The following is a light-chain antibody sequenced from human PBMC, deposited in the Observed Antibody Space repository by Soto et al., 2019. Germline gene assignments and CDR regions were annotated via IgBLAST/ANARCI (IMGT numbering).Light chain of an antibody. CDR1: QSISTW. V-gene: IGKV1-5*01. Sequence: GDRVTITCRASQSISTWLAWYQQKPGKAPKFLIYDASSLESGVPSRFSGSGSGTEFTLTISSLQPDDFATYYCQQYNSYPRTFGQGTKVDIK. CDR3: QQYNSYPRT. J-gene: IGKJ1*01. CDR2: DAS.